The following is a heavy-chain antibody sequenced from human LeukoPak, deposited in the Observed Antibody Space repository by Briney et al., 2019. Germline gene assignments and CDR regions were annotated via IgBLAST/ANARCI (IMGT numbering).Heavy chain of an antibody. Sequence: WGSLRLSCAASGCTFSSSAMSWVRQAPGKGLEWVSTITSGCDNTYYADSVKGRFTISRDNSKNTLHLQMNSLSAEDTAVFYCPKMGGYCSGTSCYNYFFYMAVWGKGTTVTISS. CDR1: GCTFSSSA. CDR2: ITSGCDNT. CDR3: PKMGGYCSGTSCYNYFFYMAV. D-gene: IGHD2-2*02. J-gene: IGHJ6*03. V-gene: IGHV3-23*01.